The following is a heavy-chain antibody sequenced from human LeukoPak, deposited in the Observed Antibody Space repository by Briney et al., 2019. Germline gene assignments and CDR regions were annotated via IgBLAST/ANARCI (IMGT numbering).Heavy chain of an antibody. V-gene: IGHV3-43*01. D-gene: IGHD6-19*01. J-gene: IGHJ1*01. CDR1: GLSFGDYT. Sequence: GGSLRLSCEASGLSFGDYTMHWVRQAPGKGLEWVSLISRNGAATKYADSVRGRFTVSRDNSKSSLYLQMNSLSAEDTAVYYCATGYSSGWYFYFQHWGQGSLVSVSS. CDR3: ATGYSSGWYFYFQH. CDR2: ISRNGAAT.